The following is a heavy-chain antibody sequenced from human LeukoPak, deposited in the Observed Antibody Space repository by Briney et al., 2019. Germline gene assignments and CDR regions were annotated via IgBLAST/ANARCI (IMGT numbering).Heavy chain of an antibody. J-gene: IGHJ3*02. Sequence: PGGSLRLSCAASGFTVSSNYMSWVRQAPGKGLEWVSVIYSGGSTYYADSVKGRFTISRDNSKNTLYLQMNSLRAEDTAVYYCARARNTLHWYAFDIWGQGTMVTVSS. CDR2: IYSGGST. CDR3: ARARNTLHWYAFDI. V-gene: IGHV3-53*01. D-gene: IGHD2-8*02. CDR1: GFTVSSNY.